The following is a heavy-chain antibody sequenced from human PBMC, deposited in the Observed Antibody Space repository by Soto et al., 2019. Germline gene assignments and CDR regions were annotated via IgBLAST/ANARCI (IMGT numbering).Heavy chain of an antibody. CDR2: ITINGNT. CDR1: GAYISDFS. Sequence: PSETLSLTCMVSGAYISDFSWSWIRQPAGKGLEWIGRITINGNTQKNPSFKSRVTMSIDTPRNHFSLNLQSATAADTALYYCARETGENWTYEAHWGPGTLVTVSS. CDR3: ARETGENWTYEAH. J-gene: IGHJ1*01. D-gene: IGHD1-7*01. V-gene: IGHV4-4*07.